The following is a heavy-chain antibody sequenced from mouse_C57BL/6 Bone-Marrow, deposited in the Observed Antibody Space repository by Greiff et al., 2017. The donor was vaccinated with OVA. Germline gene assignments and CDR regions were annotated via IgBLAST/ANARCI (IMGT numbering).Heavy chain of an antibody. Sequence: EVQGVESGGGLVKPGGSLKLSCAASGFTFSSYAMSWVRQTPEKRLEWVATISDGGSYTYYPDNVKGRFTISRDNAKNNLYLQMSHLKSEDTAMYYCARDGGTMITTGGYYYAMDYWGQGTSVTVSS. J-gene: IGHJ4*01. V-gene: IGHV5-4*01. D-gene: IGHD2-4*01. CDR2: ISDGGSYT. CDR1: GFTFSSYA. CDR3: ARDGGTMITTGGYYYAMDY.